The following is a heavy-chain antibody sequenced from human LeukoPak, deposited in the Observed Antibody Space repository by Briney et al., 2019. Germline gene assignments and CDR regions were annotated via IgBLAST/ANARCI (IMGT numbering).Heavy chain of an antibody. Sequence: SETLSLTCAVYGGSFSDYFWSWIRQPPGKGLEWIGEISHSGSTTYNPSLRSRVTISGDTSKKQFSLKLSSVTAADTAVYYCARVAAVAGWFDFYYYGMDVWGQGTTVTVSS. V-gene: IGHV4-34*01. CDR3: ARVAAVAGWFDFYYYGMDV. CDR1: GGSFSDYF. J-gene: IGHJ6*02. D-gene: IGHD6-19*01. CDR2: ISHSGST.